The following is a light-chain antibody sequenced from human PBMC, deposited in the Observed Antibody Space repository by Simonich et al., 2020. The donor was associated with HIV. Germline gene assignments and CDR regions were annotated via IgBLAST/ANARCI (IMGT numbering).Light chain of an antibody. CDR1: QSVSST. V-gene: IGKV3-15*01. CDR2: GAS. Sequence: EIVMTQSPATLSVSPGEIATLSCRASQSVSSTLAWYWQKPGQAPRLLIYGASTRATGIPARVSGSGSGTEFTLTISSLQPEDFATYYWQQLNSFPLTFGGGTNVGIK. J-gene: IGKJ4*01. CDR3: QQLNSFPLT.